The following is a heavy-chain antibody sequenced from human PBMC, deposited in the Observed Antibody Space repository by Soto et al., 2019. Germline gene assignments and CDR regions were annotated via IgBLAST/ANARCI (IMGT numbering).Heavy chain of an antibody. J-gene: IGHJ5*02. CDR1: GYTFTGYY. CDR2: INPNSGGT. Sequence: GASVKVSCKASGYTFTGYYMHWVRQAPGQGLEWMGWINPNSGGTNYAQKFQGRVTMTRDTSISTAYMELSRLRSDDTAVYYCARDPIIAAAAKDNWLDPWGQGTLVTVSS. D-gene: IGHD6-13*01. CDR3: ARDPIIAAAAKDNWLDP. V-gene: IGHV1-2*02.